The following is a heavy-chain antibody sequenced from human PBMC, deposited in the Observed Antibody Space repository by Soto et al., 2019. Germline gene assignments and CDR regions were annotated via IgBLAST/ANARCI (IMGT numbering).Heavy chain of an antibody. Sequence: EVQLLESGGGLVQPGGSLRLSCAASGFTFSSYAMSWVRQAPGKGLEWVSAISGSGGSTYYADSVKGRFTISRDNSNNTLYRQMNSLRAEDTAVYYCAKAFYYVYDAFDIWGQGTMVTVSS. D-gene: IGHD3-10*02. CDR3: AKAFYYVYDAFDI. V-gene: IGHV3-23*01. J-gene: IGHJ3*02. CDR1: GFTFSSYA. CDR2: ISGSGGST.